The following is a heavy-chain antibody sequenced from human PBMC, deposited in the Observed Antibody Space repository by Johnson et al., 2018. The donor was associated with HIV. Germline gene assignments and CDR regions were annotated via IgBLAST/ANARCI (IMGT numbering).Heavy chain of an antibody. D-gene: IGHD3-22*01. CDR2: LSGSGGST. V-gene: IGHV3-23*04. CDR3: ARTYYDSSGYKKDAFDI. Sequence: VQLVESGGGLVQPGGSLRLSCAASGFTFSSYAMSWVRQAPGKGLEWVSALSGSGGSTYYADSVKGRFTISRDNSKNTLYLQMNSLRAEDTAVYYCARTYYDSSGYKKDAFDIWGQGTMVTVS. J-gene: IGHJ3*02. CDR1: GFTFSSYA.